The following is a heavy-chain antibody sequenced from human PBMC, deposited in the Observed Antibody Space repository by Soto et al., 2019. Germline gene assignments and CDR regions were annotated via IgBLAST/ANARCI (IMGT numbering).Heavy chain of an antibody. V-gene: IGHV2-5*02. CDR3: AYRVLRTVFGLVTTTAIYFDF. CDR1: GFSLTTSGVG. Sequence: QITLNESGPTQVKPRQTLTLTCTFSGFSLTTSGVGVGWIRQSPGKAPEWLALIYWDDDKRYSPSLKSRLTITKDTSKNQVVLTMAALDPADTATYYCAYRVLRTVFGLVTTTAIYFDFWGQGTPVAVSS. J-gene: IGHJ4*02. CDR2: IYWDDDK. D-gene: IGHD3-3*01.